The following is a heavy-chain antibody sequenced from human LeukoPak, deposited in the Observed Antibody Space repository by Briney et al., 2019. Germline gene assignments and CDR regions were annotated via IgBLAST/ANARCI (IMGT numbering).Heavy chain of an antibody. Sequence: PGGSLRLSCSASGFTLSSYAMSWVRQAPGKGLEWVSVISDSGASAYYADSVKGRFTISRDNSKNTLYLQMNCLRAEDTAVYYCAKVASSGNYYVPFDCWGQGTLVTVSS. CDR3: AKVASSGNYYVPFDC. D-gene: IGHD1-26*01. V-gene: IGHV3-23*01. CDR2: ISDSGASA. J-gene: IGHJ4*02. CDR1: GFTLSSYA.